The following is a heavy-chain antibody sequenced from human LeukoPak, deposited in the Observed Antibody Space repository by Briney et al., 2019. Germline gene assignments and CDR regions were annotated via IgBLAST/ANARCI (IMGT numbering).Heavy chain of an antibody. V-gene: IGHV3-33*01. CDR1: GFTFSSYG. CDR3: ARNKRADI. J-gene: IGHJ3*02. Sequence: PGGSLRLSCAASGFTFSSYGMHWVRQAPGKGLEWVAVIWYDGSNKYYADSVKGRFTISRDNAKNSLFLQMNSLRAEDTAVYYCARNKRADIWGQGTMVAVSS. D-gene: IGHD1/OR15-1a*01. CDR2: IWYDGSNK.